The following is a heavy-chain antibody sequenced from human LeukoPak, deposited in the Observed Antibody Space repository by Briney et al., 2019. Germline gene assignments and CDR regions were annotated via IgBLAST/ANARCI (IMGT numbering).Heavy chain of an antibody. V-gene: IGHV1-46*01. Sequence: ASVKVSCKASGYTFTGYYMHWVRQAPGQGLEWMGIINPSGGSTSYAQKFQGRVTMTRDMSTSTVYMELSSLRSEDTAVYYCAREVQSSGYPYYFDYWGQGTLVTVSS. CDR3: AREVQSSGYPYYFDY. CDR1: GYTFTGYY. CDR2: INPSGGST. J-gene: IGHJ4*02. D-gene: IGHD3-22*01.